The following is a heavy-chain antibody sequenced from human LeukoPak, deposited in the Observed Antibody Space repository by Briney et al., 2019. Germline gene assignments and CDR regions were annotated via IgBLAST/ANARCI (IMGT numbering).Heavy chain of an antibody. J-gene: IGHJ5*02. Sequence: ASVKVSCKASGYTFTSYYMHWVRQAPGQGLEWMGIINPSGGSTSYAQNFQGRVTMTRDTSTSTVYMELSRLRSEDTAVYYCARSRLRFLESNRGVSWFDPWGQGTLVTVSS. CDR3: ARSRLRFLESNRGVSWFDP. CDR2: INPSGGST. CDR1: GYTFTSYY. D-gene: IGHD3-3*01. V-gene: IGHV1-46*01.